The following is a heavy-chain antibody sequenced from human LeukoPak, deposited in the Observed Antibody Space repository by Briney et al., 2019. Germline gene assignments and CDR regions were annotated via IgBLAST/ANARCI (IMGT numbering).Heavy chain of an antibody. Sequence: PGGSLRLSCAASGFTFSSYGMHWVRQAPGKGLEWVAVISYDGSNKYYADSVKGRFTISRDNSKNTLYLQMNSLRAEDTAVYYCAKQHYYDSSGYYSHDAFDIWGQGTMVTVSS. CDR2: ISYDGSNK. V-gene: IGHV3-30*18. J-gene: IGHJ3*02. CDR3: AKQHYYDSSGYYSHDAFDI. D-gene: IGHD3-22*01. CDR1: GFTFSSYG.